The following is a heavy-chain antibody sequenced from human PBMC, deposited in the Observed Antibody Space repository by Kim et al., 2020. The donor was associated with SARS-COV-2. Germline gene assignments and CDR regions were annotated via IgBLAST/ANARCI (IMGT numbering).Heavy chain of an antibody. J-gene: IGHJ4*02. CDR1: GFTFDDYT. CDR3: AKDGVYCSGGSCYSYFDY. V-gene: IGHV3-43*01. CDR2: ISWDGGST. D-gene: IGHD2-15*01. Sequence: GGSLRLSCAASGFTFDDYTMHWVRQAPGKGLEWVSLISWDGGSTYYADSVKGRFTISRDNSKNSLYLQMNSLRTEDTALYYCAKDGVYCSGGSCYSYFDYWGQGTLVTVSS.